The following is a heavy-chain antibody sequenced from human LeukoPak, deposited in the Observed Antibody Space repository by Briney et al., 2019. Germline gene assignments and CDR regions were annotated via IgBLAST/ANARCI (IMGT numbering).Heavy chain of an antibody. J-gene: IGHJ6*03. Sequence: PGGSRTLSCAASEFNTYAVIWVRQAPGKGLEWVSTISGSGTTPYYADSVKGRFTISRDTSKSTVFLQMNSLRADDTAVYYCAKALREGRRPVYTYYYMAVWGKGTTVTVSS. CDR2: ISGSGTTP. CDR3: AKALREGRRPVYTYYYMAV. D-gene: IGHD5/OR15-5a*01. CDR1: EFNTYA. V-gene: IGHV3-23*01.